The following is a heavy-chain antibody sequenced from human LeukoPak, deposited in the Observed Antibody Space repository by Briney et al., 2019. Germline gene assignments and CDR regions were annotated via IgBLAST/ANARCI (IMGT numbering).Heavy chain of an antibody. J-gene: IGHJ6*04. CDR3: ASFEDV. CDR2: ITITNNK. CDR1: GFTFSSYI. Sequence: TGGSLRLSCAASGFTFSSYIMTWVRQAPGKGLEWVSSITITNNKYYADSVKGRFTISRDNAKNSLYLQMNSLRAEDTAVYYCASFEDVWGKGTTVTISS. V-gene: IGHV3-69-1*02.